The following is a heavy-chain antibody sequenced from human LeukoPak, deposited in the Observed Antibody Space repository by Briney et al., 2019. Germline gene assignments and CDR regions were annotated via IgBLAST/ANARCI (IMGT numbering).Heavy chain of an antibody. CDR1: GFTVSSNY. CDR2: IYSGGST. V-gene: IGHV3-53*01. CDR3: ARERQYYFDY. Sequence: PGGSLRLSCAASGFTVSSNYMSWVRQAPGKGLEWVSVIYSGGSTYYADSVKGRFTASRDNSKNTLYLQMNSPRAEDTAVYYCARERQYYFDYWGQGTLVTVSS. J-gene: IGHJ4*02.